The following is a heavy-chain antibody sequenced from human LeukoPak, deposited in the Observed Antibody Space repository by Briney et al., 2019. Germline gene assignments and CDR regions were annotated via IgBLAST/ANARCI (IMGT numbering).Heavy chain of an antibody. CDR3: ARDNVFSSSSPYYMDV. CDR1: GFTFSSYW. Sequence: GGSLRLSCAASGFTFSSYWMSWVRQAPGKGLEWVANIKQDGSEKYYVDSVKGRFTISRDNAKNSLYLQMNSLRAEDTAVYYCARDNVFSSSSPYYMDVWGEGTTVTVSS. CDR2: IKQDGSEK. J-gene: IGHJ6*03. D-gene: IGHD6-6*01. V-gene: IGHV3-7*01.